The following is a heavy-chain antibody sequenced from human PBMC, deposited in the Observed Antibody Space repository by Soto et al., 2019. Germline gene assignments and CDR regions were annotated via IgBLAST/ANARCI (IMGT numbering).Heavy chain of an antibody. CDR3: TTVSNPARITSDVPGF. J-gene: IGHJ4*02. V-gene: IGHV3-15*07. CDR1: SNAW. D-gene: IGHD3-10*01. Sequence: SNAWMNWVRQAPGKGLEWVGRIKSKTDGGTTDYAAPVKGRFTISRDDSKNTLYLQMNSLKTEDTAVYYCTTVSNPARITSDVPGFWGQGTLVTVSS. CDR2: IKSKTDGGTT.